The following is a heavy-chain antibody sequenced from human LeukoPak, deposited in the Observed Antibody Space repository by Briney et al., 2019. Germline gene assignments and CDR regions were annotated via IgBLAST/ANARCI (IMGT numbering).Heavy chain of an antibody. CDR1: GGSVSSYY. CDR3: ARGASGWSHFDY. Sequence: SETLSLTCTVSGGSVSSYYWGWIRQPPGKGLEWIGYTYYSGSTSYNPSLQSRVTISVDTSKNQFSLKVSSVTAADTAVYYCARGASGWSHFDYWGQGALVTVSS. V-gene: IGHV4-59*02. CDR2: TYYSGST. J-gene: IGHJ4*02. D-gene: IGHD6-19*01.